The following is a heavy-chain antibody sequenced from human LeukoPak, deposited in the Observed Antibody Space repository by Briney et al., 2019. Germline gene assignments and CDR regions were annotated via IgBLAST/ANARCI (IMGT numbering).Heavy chain of an antibody. CDR1: GASIRSGDYY. CDR3: ARDLGYCTNGVCHTRFDY. J-gene: IGHJ4*02. D-gene: IGHD2-8*01. Sequence: SETLSLTCTVSGASIRSGDYYWSWIRQPPGKGLEWIGYIYDSGSTYYNPSLKSRITISVDTSENRFSLKLSSVTATDTAVYYCARDLGYCTNGVCHTRFDYWGQGTLVAVSS. V-gene: IGHV4-30-4*01. CDR2: IYDSGST.